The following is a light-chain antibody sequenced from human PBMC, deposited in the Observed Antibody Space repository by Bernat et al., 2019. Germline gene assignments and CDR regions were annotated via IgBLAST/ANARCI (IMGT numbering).Light chain of an antibody. CDR2: VAS. Sequence: EIVLTQSPATLSLPPGDRATLSCRASRSVGNDLTWYKHRRGQAPRLLIYVASNRATGTPARFTGGGSGSDFILTLSSLAPEDFAVCYCQQRTNWPITFGQGTRLEIK. CDR3: QQRTNWPIT. CDR1: RSVGND. V-gene: IGKV3-11*01. J-gene: IGKJ5*01.